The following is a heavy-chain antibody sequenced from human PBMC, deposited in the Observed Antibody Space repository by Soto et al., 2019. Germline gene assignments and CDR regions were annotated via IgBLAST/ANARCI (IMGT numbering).Heavy chain of an antibody. D-gene: IGHD5-18*01. Sequence: LRLSCAASGFSFSTYAMSWVRQAPGKGLEWVSTISGTGGTTDYADSVKGRFTISRDNSKNTLFIQMNSLRAEDTAVYYCAKGRGDTSLVPGLFYYGMDVWGQGTTVTVSS. CDR3: AKGRGDTSLVPGLFYYGMDV. CDR2: ISGTGGTT. J-gene: IGHJ6*02. V-gene: IGHV3-23*01. CDR1: GFSFSTYA.